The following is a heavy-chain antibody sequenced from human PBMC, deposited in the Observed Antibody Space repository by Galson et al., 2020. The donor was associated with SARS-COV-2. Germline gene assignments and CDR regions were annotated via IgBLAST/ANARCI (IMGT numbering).Heavy chain of an antibody. CDR1: RYSFTSYW. V-gene: IGHV5-51*01. CDR3: ARHATRGGDGYNWFDY. Sequence: GESLKISCKGSRYSFTSYWIGWVRQMPGKGLESLGITYPGASDTRYSPSFQGQVTISADNSISTAYLQWRSLKASDTAMYYCARHATRGGDGYNWFDYWGQGTLVTVSS. J-gene: IGHJ4*02. D-gene: IGHD5-12*01. CDR2: TYPGASDT.